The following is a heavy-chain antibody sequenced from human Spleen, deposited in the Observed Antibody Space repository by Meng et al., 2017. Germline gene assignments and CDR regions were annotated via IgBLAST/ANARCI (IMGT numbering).Heavy chain of an antibody. CDR2: ISSSGSTI. V-gene: IGHV3-11*01. D-gene: IGHD3-9*01. Sequence: GESLKISCAASGFTFSDYYMNWIRQAPGKGLEWVSYISSSGSTIYYADSVKGRFTISRDNAKNSLFLQMNSLRAEDTAFYYCARAVILTGYYYYSGMDVWGQGTTVTVSS. J-gene: IGHJ6*02. CDR1: GFTFSDYY. CDR3: ARAVILTGYYYYSGMDV.